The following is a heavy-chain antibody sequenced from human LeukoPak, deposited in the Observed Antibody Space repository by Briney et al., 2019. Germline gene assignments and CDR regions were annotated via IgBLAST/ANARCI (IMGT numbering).Heavy chain of an antibody. CDR3: AKDLYPLVGATHYFDY. V-gene: IGHV3-23*01. CDR2: ISVRGATT. D-gene: IGHD1-26*01. J-gene: IGHJ4*02. CDR1: GFTFSSYA. Sequence: PGPSLRLSCAPSGFTFSSYAISWVRQAPGKGLEWVSAISVRGATTYYADSVKGRFTISRDNSKNTLYLQMNSLRGEDTAVYYCAKDLYPLVGATHYFDYWGQGTLVTVSS.